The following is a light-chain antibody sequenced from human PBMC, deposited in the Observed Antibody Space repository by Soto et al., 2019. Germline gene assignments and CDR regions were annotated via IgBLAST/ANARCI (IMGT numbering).Light chain of an antibody. CDR1: RPSIGSNH. Sequence: QSVLTQPPSASGTPGQRVTISCSGSRPSIGSNHVYWYQQLPGMAPKLLIYTNNQRPSGVPDRFSGSRSGTSASLAISGLQSEDEADYHCAAWDDSLKAVVFGGGTKLTVL. CDR2: TNN. J-gene: IGLJ2*01. CDR3: AAWDDSLKAVV. V-gene: IGLV1-44*01.